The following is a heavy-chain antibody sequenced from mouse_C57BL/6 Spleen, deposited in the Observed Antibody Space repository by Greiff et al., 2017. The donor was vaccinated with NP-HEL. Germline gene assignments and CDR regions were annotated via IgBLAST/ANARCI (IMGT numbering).Heavy chain of an antibody. Sequence: QVQLQQPGAELVKPGASVKMSCKASGYTFTGYWITWVKQRPGQGLEWIGDIYPGSGSTNYNEKFKSKATLTVDTSSSTAYMQLSSLTSEDSAVYYCARGSLSYYGNPAWFAYWGQGTLVTVSA. CDR3: ARGSLSYYGNPAWFAY. V-gene: IGHV1-55*01. J-gene: IGHJ3*01. CDR1: GYTFTGYW. D-gene: IGHD2-10*01. CDR2: IYPGSGST.